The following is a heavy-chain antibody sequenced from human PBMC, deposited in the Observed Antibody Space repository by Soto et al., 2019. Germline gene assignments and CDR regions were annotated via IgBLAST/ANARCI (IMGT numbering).Heavy chain of an antibody. D-gene: IGHD3-3*01. Sequence: ASVKVSCKASGYTFTGYYIHWVRQAPGQRLEWMGYINPNSGGPNYAQKFHGRVTMTRDTSISTAYMELSSLRSDDTAVYYCARDYWSGDRYYYGMDVWGQGTTVTVSS. CDR3: ARDYWSGDRYYYGMDV. CDR1: GYTFTGYY. J-gene: IGHJ6*02. CDR2: INPNSGGP. V-gene: IGHV1-2*02.